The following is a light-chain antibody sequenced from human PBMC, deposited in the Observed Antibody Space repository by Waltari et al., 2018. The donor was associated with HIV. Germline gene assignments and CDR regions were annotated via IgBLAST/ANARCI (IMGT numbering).Light chain of an antibody. CDR1: GTVLYSSDNQNY. CDR3: QQYYTLVPT. V-gene: IGKV4-1*01. Sequence: IVVAQTTISLAMSRGEGASIHCRSSGTVLYSSDNQNYLAWYQQQPGQSPKLLIYWASTRAPGVPDRFSGSGSGTNFSLTISGLQAADVALYFCQQYYTLVPTFGAGTKV. CDR2: WAS. J-gene: IGKJ3*01.